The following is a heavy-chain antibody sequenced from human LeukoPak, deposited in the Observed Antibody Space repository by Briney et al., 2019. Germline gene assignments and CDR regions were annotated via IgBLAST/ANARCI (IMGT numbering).Heavy chain of an antibody. CDR1: GFTISSYA. J-gene: IGHJ3*02. Sequence: GGSLRLSCAASGFTISSYAISWVRQAPGKGLEWVSAISGSGGSTYYADSVKGRFTISRDNSKNTLYLQMNSLRAEDTAVYYCAKELTYDFWSGYYFTPDAFDIWGQGTMVTVSS. CDR2: ISGSGGST. CDR3: AKELTYDFWSGYYFTPDAFDI. V-gene: IGHV3-23*01. D-gene: IGHD3-3*01.